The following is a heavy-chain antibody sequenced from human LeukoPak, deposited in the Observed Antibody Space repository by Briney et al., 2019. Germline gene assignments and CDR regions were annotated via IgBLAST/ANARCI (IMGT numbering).Heavy chain of an antibody. Sequence: GASVKVSCKASGGTFSSYAISWVRQAPGQGLEWMGRIIPILGIANYAQKFQGRVTITADKSTSTAYMELSSLRSEDTAVYYCARDRIAAAGGYFDYWGQGTLVTVSP. CDR2: IIPILGIA. CDR3: ARDRIAAAGGYFDY. CDR1: GGTFSSYA. J-gene: IGHJ4*02. D-gene: IGHD6-13*01. V-gene: IGHV1-69*04.